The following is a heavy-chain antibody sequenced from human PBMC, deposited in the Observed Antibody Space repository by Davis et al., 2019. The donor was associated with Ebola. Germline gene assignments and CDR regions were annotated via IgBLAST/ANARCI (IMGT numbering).Heavy chain of an antibody. D-gene: IGHD1-1*01. J-gene: IGHJ4*02. CDR2: TSHNERER. CDR3: ARALHDEVLDY. V-gene: IGHV3-30*04. CDR1: GFTFSNHA. Sequence: GESLKISCVASGFTFSNHAMHWVRQAPGKGLEWVAVTSHNERERFYGESVQGRFTISRDNSENVLYLQMDSLRPDDTAIYFCARALHDEVLDYWGQGTPVIVSS.